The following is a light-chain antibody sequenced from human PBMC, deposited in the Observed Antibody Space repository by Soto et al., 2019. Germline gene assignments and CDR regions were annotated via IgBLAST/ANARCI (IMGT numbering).Light chain of an antibody. CDR2: GAS. CDR3: QQYNNWPRT. Sequence: EIAMQQSPATLYVSTGERVTLSCSASQSVSSNLAWYQHKPGQAPRLLIYGASTRSTGIPARFSGSGSGTEFTLTISSLPSEDFAVYYCQQYNNWPRTFGQGNKVEIQ. J-gene: IGKJ1*01. CDR1: QSVSSN. V-gene: IGKV3-15*01.